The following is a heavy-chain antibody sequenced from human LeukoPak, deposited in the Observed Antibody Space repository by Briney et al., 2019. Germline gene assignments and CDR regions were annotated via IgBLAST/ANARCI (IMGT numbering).Heavy chain of an antibody. J-gene: IGHJ5*02. CDR2: ISGSGGST. D-gene: IGHD3-16*02. V-gene: IGHV3-23*01. CDR3: AKDVYDYVWGSYRSNWFDP. Sequence: GGSLRLSCAASGFTFSSYAMSWVRQAPGKGLEWVSAISGSGGSTYYADSVKGRFTISRDNSKNTLYLQMNSLRAEDTAVYYCAKDVYDYVWGSYRSNWFDPWGQGTLVIVSS. CDR1: GFTFSSYA.